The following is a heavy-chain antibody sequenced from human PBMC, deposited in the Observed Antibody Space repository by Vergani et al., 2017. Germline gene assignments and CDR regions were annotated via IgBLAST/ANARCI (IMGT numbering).Heavy chain of an antibody. CDR3: ANGEQWLVPANFDY. J-gene: IGHJ4*02. D-gene: IGHD6-19*01. CDR1: GFTFDDYA. Sequence: VQLVESGGGVVQPGGSLRLSCAASGFTFDDYAMHWVRQAPGKGLEWVAVISYDGSNKYYADSVTGRFTISRDNSKNTLYLQMNSLRAEDTAVYYCANGEQWLVPANFDYWGQGTLVTVSS. CDR2: ISYDGSNK. V-gene: IGHV3-30*18.